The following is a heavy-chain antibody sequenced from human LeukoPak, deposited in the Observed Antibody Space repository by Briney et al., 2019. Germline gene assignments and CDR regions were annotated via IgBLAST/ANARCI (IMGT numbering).Heavy chain of an antibody. CDR2: IIPIFGTA. CDR3: AREEGYCSGDSCYSLTSAFDY. D-gene: IGHD2-15*01. V-gene: IGHV1-69*13. Sequence: ASVKVSCKASGYTFTSYGISWVRQAPGQGLEWMGGIIPIFGTANYAQKFQGRVTITADESTSTAYMELSSLRSEDTAVYYCAREEGYCSGDSCYSLTSAFDYWGQGTLVTVSS. J-gene: IGHJ4*02. CDR1: GYTFTSYG.